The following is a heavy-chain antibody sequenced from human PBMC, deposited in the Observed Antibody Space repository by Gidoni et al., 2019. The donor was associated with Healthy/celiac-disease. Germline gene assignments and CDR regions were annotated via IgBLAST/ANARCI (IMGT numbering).Heavy chain of an antibody. J-gene: IGHJ4*02. CDR3: ARALSGSLYYFDY. Sequence: QVQLQQWGAGLLKPSETLSLTCAVYGGSFSGYYWSWIRQPPGKGLEWIGEINHSGSTNYNPSLKSRVTISVDTSKNQFSLKLSSVTAADTAVYYCARALSGSLYYFDYWGQGTLVSVSS. D-gene: IGHD1-26*01. V-gene: IGHV4-34*01. CDR2: INHSGST. CDR1: GGSFSGYY.